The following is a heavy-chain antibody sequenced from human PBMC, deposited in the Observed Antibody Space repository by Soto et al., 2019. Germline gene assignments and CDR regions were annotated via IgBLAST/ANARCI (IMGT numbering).Heavy chain of an antibody. V-gene: IGHV4-59*01. CDR3: ARDLVGLTHFDY. D-gene: IGHD2-8*02. CDR1: GDSISTYY. Sequence: QVQLQESGPGLVKPSETLSLTCTVSGDSISTYYWNWVRQPLGKGLEWIGYIYYLGRTNYHPSLRGRVTMSLDTSKNQISLNLNSVTAADTAVYYCARDLVGLTHFDYWGQGILVTVSS. CDR2: IYYLGRT. J-gene: IGHJ4*02.